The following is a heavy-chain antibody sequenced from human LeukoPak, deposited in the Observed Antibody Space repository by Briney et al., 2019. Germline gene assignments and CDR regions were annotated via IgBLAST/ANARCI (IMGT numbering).Heavy chain of an antibody. CDR3: ARAARGQTGYFDY. CDR1: GGSISSYY. D-gene: IGHD3-10*01. V-gene: IGHV4-59*01. CDR2: IYYSGST. J-gene: IGHJ4*02. Sequence: SETLSLTCTVSGGSISSYYWSWIRQPPGRGLEWIGYIYYSGSTNYNPSLKSRVTISVDTSKNQFSLKLSSVTAADTAVYYCARAARGQTGYFDYWGQGTLVPVSS.